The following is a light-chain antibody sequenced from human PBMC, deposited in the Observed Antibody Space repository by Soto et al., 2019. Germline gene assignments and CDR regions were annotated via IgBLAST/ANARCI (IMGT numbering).Light chain of an antibody. CDR2: GAS. CDR3: QQYASSPVYT. CDR1: QSVSSSY. J-gene: IGKJ2*01. V-gene: IGKV3-20*01. Sequence: EIVLTQSPGTLSLSPGERATLSCTASQSVSSSYLAWYQQKPGQAPRLLIYGASSRATGIPDRFSGSGSGTDFTLTISSLEPEDFAVYYWQQYASSPVYTFGQGTKLEIK.